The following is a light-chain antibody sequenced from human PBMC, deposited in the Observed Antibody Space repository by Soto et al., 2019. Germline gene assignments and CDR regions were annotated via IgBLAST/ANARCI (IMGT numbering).Light chain of an antibody. CDR1: QSVSSY. CDR3: QQRSNWPWT. CDR2: DAS. V-gene: IGKV3-11*01. J-gene: IGKJ1*01. Sequence: EIVLTQSPATLSFSPGERATLSCRASQSVSSYLAWYQQKPGQAPRLLIYDASNRATGIPARFSGSGSGTDFTLTISSLEPEDFAVYYCQQRSNWPWTLGQGTKVDIK.